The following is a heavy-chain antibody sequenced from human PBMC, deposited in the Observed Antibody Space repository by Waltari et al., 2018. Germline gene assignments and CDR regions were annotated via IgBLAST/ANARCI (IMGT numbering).Heavy chain of an antibody. V-gene: IGHV4-59*01. CDR1: GGSISSYY. CDR2: IYYSGST. CDR3: ARGIYDSSPMN. J-gene: IGHJ4*02. Sequence: QVQLQESGPGLVKPSETLSLTCTVPGGSISSYYWSWIRQPPGKGLEWIGYIYYSGSTNYNPSLKSRVTISVDTSKNQFSLKLSSVTAADTAVYYCARGIYDSSPMNWGQGTLVTVSS. D-gene: IGHD3-22*01.